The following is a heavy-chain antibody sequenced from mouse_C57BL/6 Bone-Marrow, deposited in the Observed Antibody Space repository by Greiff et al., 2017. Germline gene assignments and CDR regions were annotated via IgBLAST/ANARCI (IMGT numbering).Heavy chain of an antibody. CDR1: GYAFSSSW. CDR3: ARALRYPEAWFAY. D-gene: IGHD1-1*01. J-gene: IGHJ3*01. CDR2: IYPGDGDT. Sequence: QVQLQQPGPELVKPGASVKISCKASGYAFSSSWMNWVKQRPGKGLEWIGRIYPGDGDTNYNGKFKGKATLTADKSSSTAYMQLSSLTSEDSAVYFCARALRYPEAWFAYWGQGTLVTVSA. V-gene: IGHV1-82*01.